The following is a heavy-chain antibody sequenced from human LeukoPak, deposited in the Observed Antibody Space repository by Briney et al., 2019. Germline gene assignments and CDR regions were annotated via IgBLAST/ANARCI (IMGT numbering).Heavy chain of an antibody. V-gene: IGHV4-4*07. D-gene: IGHD5-12*01. CDR2: FYSGGSA. CDR3: ARVYSGYDLPGSLANYYFDY. Sequence: SETLSLTCTVSGGSISSYYWSWIRQPAGKGLEWIGRFYSGGSADYNPSLKSRVTMSVDTSRNQFSLKLSSVTAADTAVYYCARVYSGYDLPGSLANYYFDYWGQGTLVTVSS. CDR1: GGSISSYY. J-gene: IGHJ4*02.